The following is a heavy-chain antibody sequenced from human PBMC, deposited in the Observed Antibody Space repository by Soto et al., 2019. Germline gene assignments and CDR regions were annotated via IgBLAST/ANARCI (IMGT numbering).Heavy chain of an antibody. CDR1: GFTFSNAW. V-gene: IGHV3-15*01. CDR2: IKSKTDGGTT. J-gene: IGHJ4*02. CDR3: TTEVDYYDSSGYYRYYFDY. Sequence: GGSLRLSCAASGFTFSNAWMRWVRQAPGKGLEWVGRIKSKTDGGTTDYAAPAKGRFTISRDDSKNTLFLQMNSLKTEDTAVYYCTTEVDYYDSSGYYRYYFDYWGQGTLVTVSS. D-gene: IGHD3-22*01.